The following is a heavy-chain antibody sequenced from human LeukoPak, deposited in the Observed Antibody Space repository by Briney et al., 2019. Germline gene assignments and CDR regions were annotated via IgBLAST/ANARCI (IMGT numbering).Heavy chain of an antibody. CDR1: VGSFSGYY. V-gene: IGHV4-4*07. Sequence: SETLSLTCAVYVGSFSGYYWSWIRQPAGKGLEWIGRIYTSGSTNYNPSLKSRVTMSVDTSKNHFSLKLSSVTAADTAVYYCAREGAGATHDYWGQGTLVTVSS. CDR2: IYTSGST. D-gene: IGHD1-26*01. CDR3: AREGAGATHDY. J-gene: IGHJ4*02.